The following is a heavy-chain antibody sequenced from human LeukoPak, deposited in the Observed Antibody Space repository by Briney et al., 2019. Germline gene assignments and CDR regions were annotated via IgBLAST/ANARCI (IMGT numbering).Heavy chain of an antibody. CDR3: ARVSYSSSWTGPRI. CDR2: ISAYNGNT. J-gene: IGHJ3*02. Sequence: ASVKVSCKASGYTFTSYGISWVRQAPGQGLEWMGWISAYNGNTNYAQKLQGRVTMTTDTSTSTAYMELSSLRSEDTAVYYCARVSYSSSWTGPRIWGQGTMVTVSS. D-gene: IGHD6-13*01. V-gene: IGHV1-18*01. CDR1: GYTFTSYG.